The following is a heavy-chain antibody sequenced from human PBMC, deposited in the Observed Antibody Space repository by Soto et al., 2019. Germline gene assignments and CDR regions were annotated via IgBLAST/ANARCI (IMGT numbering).Heavy chain of an antibody. J-gene: IGHJ4*02. CDR3: ARWGTTWGFDL. CDR2: TSYDGNNK. Sequence: QVQLVESGGGVVQPGTSLRLSCAASGFRFKSFVMHWVRQAPGKGLEWVAFTSYDGNNKDYGDSVKGRFTVSRDNSQNTLHVEMDFLRPEDTALYYWARWGTTWGFDLWGQGTLVSVSS. V-gene: IGHV3-30*19. D-gene: IGHD3-16*01. CDR1: GFRFKSFV.